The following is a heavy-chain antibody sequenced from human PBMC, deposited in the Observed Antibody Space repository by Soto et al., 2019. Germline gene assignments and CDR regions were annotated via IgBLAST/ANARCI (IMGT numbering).Heavy chain of an antibody. Sequence: ASVKVSCKASGYTFTGYYMHWVRQAPGQGLEWMGWINPNSGGTNYAQKFQGWVTMTRDTSISTAYMELSRLRSDDTAVYYCARGGRYGSGSKGVDYWGQGTLVTVSS. CDR1: GYTFTGYY. J-gene: IGHJ4*02. CDR3: ARGGRYGSGSKGVDY. D-gene: IGHD3-10*01. V-gene: IGHV1-2*04. CDR2: INPNSGGT.